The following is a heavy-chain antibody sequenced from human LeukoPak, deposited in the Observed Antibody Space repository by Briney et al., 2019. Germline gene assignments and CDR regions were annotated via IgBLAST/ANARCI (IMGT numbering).Heavy chain of an antibody. Sequence: SETLSLTCTVSGYSISSGYYWGWIRQPPRKGLEWIGTIYHSGSTYYNPSLKSRVTISVDTSKNQFSLKLSSVTAADTAVYYCARVLTSCGGDCYSYYYYYYMDVWGKGTTVTVSS. V-gene: IGHV4-38-2*02. CDR3: ARVLTSCGGDCYSYYYYYYMDV. D-gene: IGHD2-21*02. CDR1: GYSISSGYY. CDR2: IYHSGST. J-gene: IGHJ6*03.